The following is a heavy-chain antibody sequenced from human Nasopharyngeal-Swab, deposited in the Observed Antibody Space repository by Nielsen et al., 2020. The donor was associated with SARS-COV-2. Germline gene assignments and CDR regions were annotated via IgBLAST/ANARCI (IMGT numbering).Heavy chain of an antibody. CDR3: ARIMQVAATGDYFDY. D-gene: IGHD6-19*01. Sequence: SGPTLVKPTQTVTLTFTFSGISLSTSGMCVSWIRQPPGKALEWLALIDCDDDKYYSTSLKTRLTISKDTSKNQVVLTMTNMDPVDTATYYCARIMQVAATGDYFDYWGQGTLVTVSS. V-gene: IGHV2-70*01. J-gene: IGHJ4*02. CDR2: IDCDDDK. CDR1: GISLSTSGMC.